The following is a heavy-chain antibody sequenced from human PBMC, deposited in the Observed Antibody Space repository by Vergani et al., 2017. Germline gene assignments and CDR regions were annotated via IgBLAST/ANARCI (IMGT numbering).Heavy chain of an antibody. CDR2: IYSGGST. Sequence: EVQLVESGGGLVQPGGSLRLSCAASGFTVSSNYMSWVRQAPGKGLEWVSVIYSGGSTYYADSVRGRFTISRHNSKNTLYLQMNSLRAEDTAVYSCARAATITPYCMDVWGQGTTVTVSS. CDR1: GFTVSSNY. J-gene: IGHJ6*02. V-gene: IGHV3-53*04. CDR3: ARAATITPYCMDV. D-gene: IGHD5-24*01.